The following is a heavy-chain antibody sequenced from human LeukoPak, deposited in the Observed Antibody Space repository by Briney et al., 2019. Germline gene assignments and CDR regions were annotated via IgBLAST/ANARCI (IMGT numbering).Heavy chain of an antibody. V-gene: IGHV3-33*08. Sequence: GGSLRLSCAASGFTFSSYAMSWVRQAPGKGLEWVAVIWYDGSNKYYADSVKGRFTISRDNSKNTLYLQMNSLRAEDTAVYYCARDLQTYYDFWSGPHQAFDIWGQGTMVTVSS. CDR2: IWYDGSNK. CDR1: GFTFSSYA. D-gene: IGHD3-3*01. CDR3: ARDLQTYYDFWSGPHQAFDI. J-gene: IGHJ3*02.